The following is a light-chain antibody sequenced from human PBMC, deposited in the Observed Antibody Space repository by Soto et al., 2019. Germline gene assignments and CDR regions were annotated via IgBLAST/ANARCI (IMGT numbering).Light chain of an antibody. CDR2: AVS. J-gene: IGLJ1*01. CDR1: SSDVGGYNC. Sequence: QSVLTQPASVGGSPGRWITISCTGTSSDVGGYNCGSWYQQHPLKAPNLLIYAVSNRPSGVSNRFSGSKSGNTASLTISGLQAEDEADYYCSSYTSSSTLYVFGTGTKVTVL. V-gene: IGLV2-14*01. CDR3: SSYTSSSTLYV.